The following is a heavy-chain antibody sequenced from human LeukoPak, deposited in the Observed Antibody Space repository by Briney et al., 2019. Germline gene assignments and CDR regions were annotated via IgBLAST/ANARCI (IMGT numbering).Heavy chain of an antibody. CDR1: GFTFSSYG. V-gene: IGHV3-33*01. D-gene: IGHD3-10*01. CDR3: ARNLPGSL. J-gene: IGHJ4*02. CDR2: IKDDGSEK. Sequence: GGSLRLSCAASGFTFSSYGMHWVRQAPGKGLEWVANIKDDGSEKYYLDSVKGRFTISRDNSKNTLYLQMNSLRAEDTAVYYCARNLPGSLWGQGTLVTVSS.